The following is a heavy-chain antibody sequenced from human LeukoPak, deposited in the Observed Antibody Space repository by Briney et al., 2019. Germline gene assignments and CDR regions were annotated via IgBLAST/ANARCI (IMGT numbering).Heavy chain of an antibody. Sequence: GGSLRLSCAASGFTFSSYSMNWVRQAPGKGLEWVSPISSSSSSYIYYADSVKGRFTISRDNAKNSLYLQMNSLRAEGTAVYYCARTYCSSTSCFWFDYWGQGTLVTVSS. D-gene: IGHD2-2*01. CDR2: ISSSSSSYI. CDR3: ARTYCSSTSCFWFDY. CDR1: GFTFSSYS. J-gene: IGHJ4*02. V-gene: IGHV3-21*01.